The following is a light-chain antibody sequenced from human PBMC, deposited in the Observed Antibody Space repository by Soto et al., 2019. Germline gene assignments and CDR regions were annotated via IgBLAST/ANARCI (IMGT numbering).Light chain of an antibody. Sequence: QSALTQPASVSGSPGQSITISCTGTSSDVGGYNYVSWYQQHTGKAPKLMIYEVSNRPSGVSNRFSGSKSGNTASLTISGLQAEDEADYYCSSYISSSIDYVFGIGTKLTVL. J-gene: IGLJ1*01. CDR2: EVS. CDR1: SSDVGGYNY. V-gene: IGLV2-14*01. CDR3: SSYISSSIDYV.